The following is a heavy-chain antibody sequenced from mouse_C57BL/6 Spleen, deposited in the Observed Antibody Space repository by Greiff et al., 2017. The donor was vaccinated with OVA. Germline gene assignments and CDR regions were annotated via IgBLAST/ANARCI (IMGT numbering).Heavy chain of an antibody. CDR3: ARGGYDGNWYFDV. Sequence: VQLQQSGAELVRPGTSVKMSCKASGYTFTNYWIGWAKQRPGHGLEWIADIYPGGGYTNYNEKFKGKATLTADKSSSTAYMQFSSLTSEDSAIYYCARGGYDGNWYFDVWGTGTTVTVSS. V-gene: IGHV1-63*01. D-gene: IGHD2-2*01. CDR1: GYTFTNYW. CDR2: IYPGGGYT. J-gene: IGHJ1*03.